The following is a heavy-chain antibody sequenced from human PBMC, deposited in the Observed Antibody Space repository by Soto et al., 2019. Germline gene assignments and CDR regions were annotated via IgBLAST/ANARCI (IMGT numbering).Heavy chain of an antibody. V-gene: IGHV1-69*13. CDR1: GGTFSSYA. CDR2: IIPIFGTA. CDR3: ARDSDRYCSSTSCPGLFDY. D-gene: IGHD2-2*01. Sequence: SVKVSCKASGGTFSSYAISWVRQAPGQGLEWMGGIIPIFGTANYAQKFQGRVTITADESTSTAYMELSSLRSEDTAVYYCARDSDRYCSSTSCPGLFDYWGQGTLVTVSS. J-gene: IGHJ4*02.